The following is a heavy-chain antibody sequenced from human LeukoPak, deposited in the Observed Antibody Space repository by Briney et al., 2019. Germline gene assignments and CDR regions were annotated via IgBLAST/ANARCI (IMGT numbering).Heavy chain of an antibody. J-gene: IGHJ3*02. CDR2: MNPNSVNT. CDR3: ARVLVYYYDSSGYYSTDAFDI. CDR1: GYTFTSYD. V-gene: IGHV1-8*01. Sequence: ASVKVSCKASGYTFTSYDINWVRQATGQGREWMGWMNPNSVNTGYAQKFQGRVTMTRNTSISTAYMELSSLRSEDTAVYYCARVLVYYYDSSGYYSTDAFDIWGQGTMVTVSS. D-gene: IGHD3-22*01.